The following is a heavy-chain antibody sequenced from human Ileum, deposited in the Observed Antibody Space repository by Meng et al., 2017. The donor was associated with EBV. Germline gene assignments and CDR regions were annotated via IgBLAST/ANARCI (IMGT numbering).Heavy chain of an antibody. Sequence: QGHPRGLGQGRVKPSGTMTRAVAVTGASMIGRNWLTWVSQTPGKGLDWIGESYHSGSDNYNPSFKSRATISVDKSKNQFSLTLKSVTAADTAVYYCMRDLLILERTEVWGRGTLVTVSS. D-gene: IGHD3-3*01. CDR1: GASMIGRNW. J-gene: IGHJ2*01. CDR2: SYHSGSD. V-gene: IGHV4-4*02. CDR3: MRDLLILERTEV.